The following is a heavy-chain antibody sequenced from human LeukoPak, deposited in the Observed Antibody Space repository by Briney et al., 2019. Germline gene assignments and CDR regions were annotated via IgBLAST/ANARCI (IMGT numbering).Heavy chain of an antibody. CDR1: GGSISSGDYY. CDR3: AREGHNYYGSSGYYSFDY. V-gene: IGHV4-30-4*08. D-gene: IGHD3-22*01. Sequence: TLSLTCTVSGGSISSGDYYWSWIRQPPGKGLEWIGYIYYSGSTYYNPSLKSRVTISVDTSKNQFSLKLSSVTAADTAVYYCAREGHNYYGSSGYYSFDYWGQGTLVTVSS. CDR2: IYYSGST. J-gene: IGHJ4*02.